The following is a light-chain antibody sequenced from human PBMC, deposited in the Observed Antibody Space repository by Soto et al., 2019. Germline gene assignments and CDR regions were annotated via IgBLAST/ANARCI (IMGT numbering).Light chain of an antibody. J-gene: IGKJ1*01. CDR3: QQSDTTPWT. CDR1: QSVANY. CDR2: SAS. Sequence: DIQMTQSPSSLSASVGDRITITCRASQSVANYLNWYQHRPGKAPKLLIYSASNLPSGVPSRFTGSGSGTDFTLTISSLQPEDFASYYCQQSDTTPWTFGQGTKVEIK. V-gene: IGKV1-39*01.